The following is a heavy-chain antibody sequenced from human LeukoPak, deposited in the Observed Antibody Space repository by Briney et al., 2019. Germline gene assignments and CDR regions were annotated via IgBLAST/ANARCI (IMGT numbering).Heavy chain of an antibody. CDR1: GYTFTNYG. V-gene: IGHV1-18*01. Sequence: ASVKVSCKASGYTFTNYGITWVRQAPGQGPEWMGWISGYNGKTNYAQNVQGRVTMTTYTSTSTAYMELRSLRSDDTAVYYCARSTAETTSADYWGQGTLVTVSS. J-gene: IGHJ4*02. D-gene: IGHD4-11*01. CDR3: ARSTAETTSADY. CDR2: ISGYNGKT.